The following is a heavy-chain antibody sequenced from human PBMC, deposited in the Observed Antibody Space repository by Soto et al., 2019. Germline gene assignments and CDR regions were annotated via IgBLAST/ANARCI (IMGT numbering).Heavy chain of an antibody. J-gene: IGHJ4*02. CDR2: ISTSTSTI. CDR1: GFTFSSYS. V-gene: IGHV3-48*02. D-gene: IGHD3-22*01. Sequence: PGGSLRLSCTASGFTFSSYSMNWVRQAPGKGLEWVSSISTSTSTIYYADSVKGRFTISRDNAKNSLYLQMNSLRDEDTAVYYCARAFHYYDTSGVDYWGQGTLVTVSS. CDR3: ARAFHYYDTSGVDY.